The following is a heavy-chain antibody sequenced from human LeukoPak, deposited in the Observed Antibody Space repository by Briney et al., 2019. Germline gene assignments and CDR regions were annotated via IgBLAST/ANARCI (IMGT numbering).Heavy chain of an antibody. Sequence: PGGSLRLSCAVSGFSSSNYAMSWVRQFPGKGLKWVSGISGTGGNTYYSDSVKGRFTISRDDSKNTLYLQMDSLRPEDTAVYYCARDLGEWGRVDDWGQGTLVTVSS. CDR3: ARDLGEWGRVDD. V-gene: IGHV3-23*01. CDR1: GFSSSNYA. J-gene: IGHJ4*02. D-gene: IGHD3-16*01. CDR2: ISGTGGNT.